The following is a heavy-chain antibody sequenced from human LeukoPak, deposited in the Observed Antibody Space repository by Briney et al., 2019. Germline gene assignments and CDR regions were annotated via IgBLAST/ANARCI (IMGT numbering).Heavy chain of an antibody. Sequence: SGGSLRLSCAASGFTFSSYGMPWVRQAPGKGLEWVAVISYDGSNKYYADSVKGRFTISRDNSKNTLYLQMNSLRAEDTAVYYCAKDRYGYDSSGYYFDYWGQGTLVTVSS. CDR1: GFTFSSYG. CDR2: ISYDGSNK. D-gene: IGHD3-22*01. J-gene: IGHJ4*02. V-gene: IGHV3-30*18. CDR3: AKDRYGYDSSGYYFDY.